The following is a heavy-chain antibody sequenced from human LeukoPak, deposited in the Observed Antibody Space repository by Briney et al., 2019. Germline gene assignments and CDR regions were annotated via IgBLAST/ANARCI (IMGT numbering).Heavy chain of an antibody. CDR3: ARAQADTPYCSSTSCRFYFDY. D-gene: IGHD2-2*01. CDR1: GDSVSSNSAA. V-gene: IGHV6-1*01. Sequence: SQTLSLTCAISGDSVSSNSAAWNWIRQCPSRGLEWLGRTYYRSKWYNDYAVSVKSRITINPDTSKNQFSLQLNSVTPEDTAVYYCARAQADTPYCSSTSCRFYFDYWGQGTLVTVSS. CDR2: TYYRSKWYN. J-gene: IGHJ4*02.